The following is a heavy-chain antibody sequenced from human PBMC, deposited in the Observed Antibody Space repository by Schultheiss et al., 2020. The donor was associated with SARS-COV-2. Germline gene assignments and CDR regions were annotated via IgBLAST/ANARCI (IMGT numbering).Heavy chain of an antibody. CDR2: IWYDGSNK. J-gene: IGHJ4*02. V-gene: IGHV3-30*04. Sequence: GGSLRLSCAASGFTFDDYAMHWVRQAPGKGLEWVAVIWYDGSNKYYADSVKGRFTISRDNSKNTLYLQMNSLRAEDTAVYYCARAQEGRLMITFGAVLGYWGQGTLVTVSS. CDR3: ARAQEGRLMITFGAVLGY. CDR1: GFTFDDYA. D-gene: IGHD3-16*01.